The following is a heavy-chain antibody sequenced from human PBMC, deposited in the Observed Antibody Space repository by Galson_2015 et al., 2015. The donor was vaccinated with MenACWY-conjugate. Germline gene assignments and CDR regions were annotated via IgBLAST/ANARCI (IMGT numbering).Heavy chain of an antibody. CDR1: GYTFTGYY. CDR3: AIDSSGYARGRGWFDP. V-gene: IGHV1-2*04. Sequence: SVKVSCKASGYTFTGYYMHWVRQAPGQGLEWMGWINPNSGGTNYAQKFQGWVTMTRDTSISTAYMELSRLRSDDTAVYYCAIDSSGYARGRGWFDPWGQGTLVTVSS. J-gene: IGHJ5*02. D-gene: IGHD3-22*01. CDR2: INPNSGGT.